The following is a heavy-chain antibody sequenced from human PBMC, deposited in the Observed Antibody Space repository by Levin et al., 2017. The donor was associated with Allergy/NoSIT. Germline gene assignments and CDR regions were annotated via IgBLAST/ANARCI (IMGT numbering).Heavy chain of an antibody. CDR3: ARAGEVRGAYQTFDP. V-gene: IGHV4-31*03. J-gene: IGHJ5*02. CDR1: GGSISSGGYY. Sequence: SQTLSLTCTVSGGSISSGGYYWSWIRQHPGKGLEWIGYIYYSGSTYYNPSLKSRVTISVDTSKNQFSLKLSSVTAADTAVYYCARAGEVRGAYQTFDPWGQGTLVTVSS. D-gene: IGHD3-10*01. CDR2: IYYSGST.